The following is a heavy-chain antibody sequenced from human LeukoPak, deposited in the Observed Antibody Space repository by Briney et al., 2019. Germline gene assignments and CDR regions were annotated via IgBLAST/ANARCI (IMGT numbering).Heavy chain of an antibody. V-gene: IGHV4-61*02. J-gene: IGHJ2*01. CDR2: IYTSGST. CDR3: ARTVDWYFDL. Sequence: SETLSLTCTVSGDSISSGDYYWSWIRQPAGKGLEWIGRIYTSGSTNYNPSLKSRVTMSVDTSKNQFSLKLSSVTAADTAVYYCARTVDWYFDLWGRGTLVTVSS. CDR1: GDSISSGDYY.